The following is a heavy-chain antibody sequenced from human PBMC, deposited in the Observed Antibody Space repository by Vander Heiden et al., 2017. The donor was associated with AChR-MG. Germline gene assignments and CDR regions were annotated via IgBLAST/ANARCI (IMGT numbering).Heavy chain of an antibody. D-gene: IGHD1-1*01. Sequence: EVQLVESGGGLVQPGGSLRLSCASSGFTFSSYWMHWVRQAPGKGLVWVSRINSDGSSTSYADSVKGRFTISRDNAKNTLYLQMNSLRAEDTAVYYCASRGYNAAFDIWGQGTMVTVSS. J-gene: IGHJ3*02. V-gene: IGHV3-74*01. CDR3: ASRGYNAAFDI. CDR2: INSDGSST. CDR1: GFTFSSYW.